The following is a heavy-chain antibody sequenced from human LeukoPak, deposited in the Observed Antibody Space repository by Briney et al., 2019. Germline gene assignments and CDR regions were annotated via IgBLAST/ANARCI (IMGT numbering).Heavy chain of an antibody. J-gene: IGHJ4*02. CDR2: INAGNGNT. CDR3: ARDPIGSRWPYYFDY. CDR1: GYTFATYA. V-gene: IGHV1-3*01. D-gene: IGHD6-13*01. Sequence: ASVKVSCKATGYTFATYAMHWVRQAPGQRLEWMGWINAGNGNTKYSQKFQARVTITRDTSASTAYMELSSLRSEDTAVYYCARDPIGSRWPYYFDYWGQGTLVTVSS.